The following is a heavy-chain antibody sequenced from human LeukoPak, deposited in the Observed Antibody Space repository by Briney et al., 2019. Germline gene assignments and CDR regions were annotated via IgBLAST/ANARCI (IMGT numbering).Heavy chain of an antibody. CDR2: LNPSGGST. CDR1: VYTFTSYY. Sequence: GASVKVSCKASVYTFTSYYMHWVRQAPGQGLEWMGILNPSGGSTSYAQKFQGRVTMTRDTSTSTVYMELSSLRSEDTAVYYCARGSGAPYYYDSSGYPDYWGQGTLVTVSS. J-gene: IGHJ4*02. D-gene: IGHD3-22*01. V-gene: IGHV1-46*01. CDR3: ARGSGAPYYYDSSGYPDY.